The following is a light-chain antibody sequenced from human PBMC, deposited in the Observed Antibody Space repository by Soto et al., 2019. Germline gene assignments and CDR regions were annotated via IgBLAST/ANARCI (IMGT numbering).Light chain of an antibody. CDR3: QQHGSSPRT. J-gene: IGKJ1*01. CDR1: QSVSRSY. Sequence: EIVLTQSPGTLSLSPGERATLSCRASQSVSRSYLAWYQQNPGQAPRLLIYGASGRATCIPDRFSGSGSGTDFTLTISRLEPEDFAVYFFQQHGSSPRTFGQGTKVEIK. CDR2: GAS. V-gene: IGKV3-20*01.